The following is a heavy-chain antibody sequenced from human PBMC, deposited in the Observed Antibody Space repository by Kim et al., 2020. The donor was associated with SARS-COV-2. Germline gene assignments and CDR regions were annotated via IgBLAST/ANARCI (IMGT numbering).Heavy chain of an antibody. CDR1: GFTFSSYW. D-gene: IGHD3-22*01. J-gene: IGHJ4*02. CDR3: ARVGVYYDSSGYQPMEY. V-gene: IGHV3-7*03. CDR2: IKQDGSEK. Sequence: GGSLRLSCAASGFTFSSYWMSWVRQAPGKGLEWVANIKQDGSEKYYVDSVKGRFTISRDNAKNSLYLQMNSLRAEDTAVYYCARVGVYYDSSGYQPMEYWGQGTLGTVSS.